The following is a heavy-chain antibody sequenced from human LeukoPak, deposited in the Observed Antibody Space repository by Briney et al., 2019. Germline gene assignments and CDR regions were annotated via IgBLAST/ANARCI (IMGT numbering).Heavy chain of an antibody. CDR1: GLTFSRYA. Sequence: GGSLRLSCAVSGLTFSRYAMSWVRQAPGKGLEWVSAISESGTGTYYADSVKGRFTIFRNTYKNTLSLHMTSMRAEDTAVYYCAKDTAQGYTFGSIEQDYWGQGTLVTVSS. D-gene: IGHD5-18*01. CDR2: ISESGTGT. CDR3: AKDTAQGYTFGSIEQDY. J-gene: IGHJ4*02. V-gene: IGHV3-23*01.